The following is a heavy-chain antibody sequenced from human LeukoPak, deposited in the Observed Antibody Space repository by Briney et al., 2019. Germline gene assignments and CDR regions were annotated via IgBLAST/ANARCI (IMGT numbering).Heavy chain of an antibody. J-gene: IGHJ4*02. Sequence: GGSLRLSCAASGFTFSSYAMSWVRQAPGKGLEWVSTISGSGGSTFFADSVKGRFTISRDNSKNTLYLQMNSLRAEDTAVYYCARAIWSGYQYYFDYWGQGTLVTVSS. CDR3: ARAIWSGYQYYFDY. V-gene: IGHV3-23*01. CDR2: ISGSGGST. D-gene: IGHD3-3*01. CDR1: GFTFSSYA.